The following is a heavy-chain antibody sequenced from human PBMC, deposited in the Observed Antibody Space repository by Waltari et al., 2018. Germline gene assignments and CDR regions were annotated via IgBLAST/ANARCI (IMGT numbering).Heavy chain of an antibody. J-gene: IGHJ6*02. Sequence: QLQLQESGPGLVKPSETLSLTCTVSGCSIHSTVYYWAWIRQPPGKGLEWIGYIYDTGRTNYNPSLRSRVAMSIDMSNNKFSLKMSAVTAADTAVYFCARGHNYYGVAFWGQGTTVTVSS. D-gene: IGHD3-10*01. CDR3: ARGHNYYGVAF. CDR2: IYDTGRT. V-gene: IGHV4-39*02. CDR1: GCSIHSTVYY.